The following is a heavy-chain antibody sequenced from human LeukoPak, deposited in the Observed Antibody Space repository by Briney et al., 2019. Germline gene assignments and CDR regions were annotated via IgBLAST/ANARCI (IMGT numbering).Heavy chain of an antibody. D-gene: IGHD5-18*01. J-gene: IGHJ4*02. V-gene: IGHV3-23*01. CDR1: GFTFSNYA. CDR3: ASRHTSMDYFDY. CDR2: VSGSGAST. Sequence: GGSLRLSCAASGFTFSNYAMTWVRQAPRKGLEWVSSVSGSGASTFYADSVKGRFTISRDNSKDTLYLQMNSLRAEDTAVYYCASRHTSMDYFDYWGQGALVTVSS.